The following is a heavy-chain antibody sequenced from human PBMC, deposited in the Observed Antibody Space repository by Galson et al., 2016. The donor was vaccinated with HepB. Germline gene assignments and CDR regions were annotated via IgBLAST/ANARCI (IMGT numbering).Heavy chain of an antibody. CDR2: ISRTSNTI. V-gene: IGHV3-48*02. J-gene: IGHJ4*02. CDR1: GFSFSSYS. Sequence: SLRLSCAASGFSFSSYSMNWVRQAPGKGLEWVSYISRTSNTIYYADSVKGRFTISRDNAKNSLYLQMNSLRDEDTAVYYCAHINGGSYFGLDDWGQGTLVTVSS. D-gene: IGHD1-26*01. CDR3: AHINGGSYFGLDD.